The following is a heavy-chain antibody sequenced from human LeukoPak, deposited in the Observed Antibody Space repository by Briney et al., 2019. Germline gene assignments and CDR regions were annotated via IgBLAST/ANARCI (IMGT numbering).Heavy chain of an antibody. J-gene: IGHJ5*02. Sequence: PSETLSLTCTVSGGSIRSYYWSWIRQPPGKGLEWIGYIYYSGSPNYNPSLKSRLTISVDTSKNQFSLRLSSVTAADTAAYYCARAPGVGGGPVAGTNWFGPWGQGTLVTVSS. CDR1: GGSIRSYY. V-gene: IGHV4-59*01. CDR2: IYYSGSP. D-gene: IGHD6-19*01. CDR3: ARAPGVGGGPVAGTNWFGP.